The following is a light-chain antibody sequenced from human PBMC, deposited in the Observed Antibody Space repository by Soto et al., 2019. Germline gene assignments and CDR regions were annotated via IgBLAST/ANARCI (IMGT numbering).Light chain of an antibody. V-gene: IGKV3-20*01. CDR1: QSVSNNY. CDR3: QQYGSSPGT. J-gene: IGKJ1*01. CDR2: GAS. Sequence: IVFTQAPGTLSLSPGERATLSCRASQSVSNNYLAWYQQKPGQAPRLLIFGASIRDTGIPDRFSGSGSGTDFTLTISRLEPEDFAVYYCQQYGSSPGTFGQGTKVDIK.